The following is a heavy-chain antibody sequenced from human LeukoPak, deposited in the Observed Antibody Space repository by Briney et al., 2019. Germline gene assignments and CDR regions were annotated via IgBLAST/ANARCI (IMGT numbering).Heavy chain of an antibody. D-gene: IGHD3-10*01. V-gene: IGHV1-8*01. CDR2: MNPNSGNT. J-gene: IGHJ6*02. CDR3: ARGGTMVRGVTRVYYYYGMDV. CDR1: GYTFTSYD. Sequence: ASVKVSCKASGYTFTSYDINWVRQATGRGLEWMGWMNPNSGNTGYAQKFQGRVTMTRNTSISTAYMELSSLRSEDTAVYYCARGGTMVRGVTRVYYYYGMDVWGQGTTVTVSS.